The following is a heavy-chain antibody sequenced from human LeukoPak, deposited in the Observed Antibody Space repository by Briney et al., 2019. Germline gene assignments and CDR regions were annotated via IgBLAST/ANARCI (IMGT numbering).Heavy chain of an antibody. V-gene: IGHV1-2*02. J-gene: IGHJ6*03. CDR1: GYSFAGYY. D-gene: IGHD3-16*01. CDR2: INPNSGGT. Sequence: GASVKVSCKGSGYSFAGYYMHWVRQAPGQGLEWMGWINPNSGGTNYAQKFQGRVTMTRDTSISTAYMELSRLRSDDTAVYYCARESGEGDYYYYMDVWGKGTTVTVSS. CDR3: ARESGEGDYYYYMDV.